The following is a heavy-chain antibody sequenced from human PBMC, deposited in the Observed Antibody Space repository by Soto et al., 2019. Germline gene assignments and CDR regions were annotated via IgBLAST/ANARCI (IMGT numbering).Heavy chain of an antibody. V-gene: IGHV4-59*08. Sequence: QVQLQESGPGLVKPSETLSLTCTVSGGSINSYCWSWIRQPPGKGLEWIAYIIDSGNANYNPSLKSRFTISVDTSKNQFSLKLTSVTAADTAVYYCARHRRTTVSKFYFDNWGQGALVTVSS. CDR2: IIDSGNA. CDR3: ARHRRTTVSKFYFDN. J-gene: IGHJ4*02. CDR1: GGSINSYC. D-gene: IGHD4-4*01.